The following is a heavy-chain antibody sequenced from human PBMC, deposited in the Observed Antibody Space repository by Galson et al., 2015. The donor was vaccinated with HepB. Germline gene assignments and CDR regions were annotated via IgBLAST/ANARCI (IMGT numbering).Heavy chain of an antibody. CDR3: ARVHPEYSSGWYRQALYYFDS. J-gene: IGHJ4*02. V-gene: IGHV3-23*01. Sequence: AITPSGDNTYSADSVKGRFTISRDNSKNTLFLQKTGLTADDTAIYYCARVHPEYSSGWYRQALYYFDSWGQGTLVAVSS. CDR2: ITPSGDNT. D-gene: IGHD6-19*01.